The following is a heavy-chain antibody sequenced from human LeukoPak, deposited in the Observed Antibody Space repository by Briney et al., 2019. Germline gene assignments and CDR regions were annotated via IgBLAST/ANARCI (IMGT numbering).Heavy chain of an antibody. CDR1: GVSISSYY. J-gene: IGHJ4*02. Sequence: SETLSLTCTVSGVSISSYYWSWIRQPPGKGLEWIGYIYYSGSTNYNPSLKSRVTISVDTSKNQFSLKLSSVTAADTAVYYCARLGYYGSGSYYPQANPDYFDYWGQGTLVTVSS. CDR3: ARLGYYGSGSYYPQANPDYFDY. D-gene: IGHD3-10*01. CDR2: IYYSGST. V-gene: IGHV4-59*01.